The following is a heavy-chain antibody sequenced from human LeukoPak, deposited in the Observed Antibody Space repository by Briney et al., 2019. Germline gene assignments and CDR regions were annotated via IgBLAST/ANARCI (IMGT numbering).Heavy chain of an antibody. CDR2: IWYDGSNK. CDR1: GFTFSSYG. J-gene: IGHJ4*02. V-gene: IGHV3-33*01. Sequence: GRSLRLSCAASGFTFSSYGMHWVRQAPGKGLEWVAVIWYDGSNKYYADSVKGRFTISRDNSKNTLYLQMNSLRAEDTAVYYCASGGGFYYGSSGFDYWGQGTLVTVSS. D-gene: IGHD3-22*01. CDR3: ASGGGFYYGSSGFDY.